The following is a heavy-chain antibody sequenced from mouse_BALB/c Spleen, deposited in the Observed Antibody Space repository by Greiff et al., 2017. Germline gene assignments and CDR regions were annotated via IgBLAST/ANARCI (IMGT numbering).Heavy chain of an antibody. CDR2: ISSGGST. V-gene: IGHV5-6-5*01. D-gene: IGHD2-3*01. CDR1: GFTFSSYA. Sequence: DVKLVESGGGLVKPGGSLKLSCAASGFTFSSYAMSWVRQTPEKRLEWVASISSGGSTYYPDSVKGRFTISRDNARNILYLQMSSLRSEDTAMYYCARESGYYFYFDYWGQGTTLTVSS. CDR3: ARESGYYFYFDY. J-gene: IGHJ2*01.